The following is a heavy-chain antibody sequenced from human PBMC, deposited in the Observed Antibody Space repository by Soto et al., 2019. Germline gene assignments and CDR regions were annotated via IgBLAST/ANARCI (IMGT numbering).Heavy chain of an antibody. D-gene: IGHD2-15*01. J-gene: IGHJ4*02. CDR3: VRTSLVVAAATREDY. CDR2: INSDGSST. Sequence: EVQLVESGGGLVQPGGSLRLSCAASGFTFSSYWMHWVRQAPGKGLVWVSRINSDGSSTSYADSVKGRFTISRDNAKNTRYLQMNSLGAEDTAVYYCVRTSLVVAAATREDYWGQGTLVTVSS. CDR1: GFTFSSYW. V-gene: IGHV3-74*01.